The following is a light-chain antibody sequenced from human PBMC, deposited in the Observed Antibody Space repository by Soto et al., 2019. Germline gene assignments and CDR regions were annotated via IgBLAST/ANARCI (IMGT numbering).Light chain of an antibody. CDR1: QSISSY. J-gene: IGKJ4*01. CDR2: DAS. CDR3: QQRNDWVT. V-gene: IGKV3-11*01. Sequence: EIVLTQSPATLSLSPGERATLSCRASQSISSYLAWYQQKPGQAPSLLIYDASNRATGIPARFSGSGSGTDFILTISSLEPEDSGVYYCQQRNDWVTFGGGTKVDIK.